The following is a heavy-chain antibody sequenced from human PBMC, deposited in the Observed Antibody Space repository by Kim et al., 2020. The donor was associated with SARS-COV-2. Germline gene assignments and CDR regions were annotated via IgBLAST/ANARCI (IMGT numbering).Heavy chain of an antibody. CDR3: ARKVGQQLGNCIFDL. CDR1: GGSINSYY. Sequence: SETLSLTCIVSGGSINSYYWSWIRQPPGKGLEWIGYIHHSGSTNYNPSLESRVTMSVDTSRNQFSLKMTSVTAADTAVYYCARKVGQQLGNCIFDLWGRGTLVTVSS. CDR2: IHHSGST. D-gene: IGHD6-13*01. V-gene: IGHV4-59*13. J-gene: IGHJ2*01.